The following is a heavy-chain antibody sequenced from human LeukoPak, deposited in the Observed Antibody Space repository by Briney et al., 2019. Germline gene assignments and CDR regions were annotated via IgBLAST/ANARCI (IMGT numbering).Heavy chain of an antibody. CDR2: INPNSGGT. D-gene: IGHD6-19*01. J-gene: IGHJ4*02. CDR1: GYTFTGYY. Sequence: ASVKVSCKASGYTFTGYYMHWVRQAPGQGLEWMGWINPNSGGTNYAQKFQGRVTMTRDTSISTAYMELSRPRSDDTAVYYCARDGVAGTRYYFDYWGQGTLVTVSS. V-gene: IGHV1-2*02. CDR3: ARDGVAGTRYYFDY.